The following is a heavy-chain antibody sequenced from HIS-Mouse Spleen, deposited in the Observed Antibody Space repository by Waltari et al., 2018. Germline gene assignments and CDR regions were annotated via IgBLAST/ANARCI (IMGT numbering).Heavy chain of an antibody. CDR3: ARYCSGGSCYGGSFDY. J-gene: IGHJ4*02. Sequence: QLQLQESGPGLVKPSETLSLTCTVSGGSISSSSYYWGWIRQPAGKGLEWIGRIYTSGVTNSNPALKIRVTMSVDTSKNKCSLKLSSVTAADTAVYYCARYCSGGSCYGGSFDYWGQGTLVTVSS. CDR1: GGSISSSSYY. V-gene: IGHV4-61*02. D-gene: IGHD2-15*01. CDR2: IYTSGVT.